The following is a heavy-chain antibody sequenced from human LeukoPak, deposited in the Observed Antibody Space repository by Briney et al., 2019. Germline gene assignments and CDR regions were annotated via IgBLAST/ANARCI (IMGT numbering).Heavy chain of an antibody. CDR2: IIPILGIA. D-gene: IGHD1-7*01. CDR3: ARAITGTTSYYFDY. Sequence: SVKVSCKASGGTFSSYTISWVRQAPGQGLEWMGRIIPILGIANYAQKFQGRVTITTDESTSTAYMELSSLRSEDTAVYYCARAITGTTSYYFDYWGQGTLVTVSS. J-gene: IGHJ4*02. CDR1: GGTFSSYT. V-gene: IGHV1-69*16.